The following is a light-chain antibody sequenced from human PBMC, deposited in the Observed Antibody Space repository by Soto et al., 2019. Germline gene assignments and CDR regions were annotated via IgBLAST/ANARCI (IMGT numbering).Light chain of an antibody. CDR1: QSVSSSY. CDR2: GAS. V-gene: IGKV3-20*01. Sequence: EIVFAHSPCTLACSSVKRATLSCRASQSVSSSYLAWYQQKPGQAPRLLIYGASSRANGIPDRFSGSGSGTAFTLTISRLEPADFAVYYCQRHGSSRPWTFSQGTKVDIK. J-gene: IGKJ1*01. CDR3: QRHGSSRPWT.